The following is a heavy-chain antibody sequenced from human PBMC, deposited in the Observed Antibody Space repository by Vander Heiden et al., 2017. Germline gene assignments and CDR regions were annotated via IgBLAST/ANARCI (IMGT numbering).Heavy chain of an antibody. J-gene: IGHJ4*02. V-gene: IGHV4-34*01. CDR1: GGSIRGYY. CDR3: AREDSLTMKSLDY. D-gene: IGHD3-22*01. Sequence: QVPLPPWGPGLLKPSATLSLTCAVSGGSIRGYYWCWIRQPPGKGLEWIGEVNHSGNTKYNPSLKSRVTISVDTSKNHFSLKLTSVTAADTAVYYCAREDSLTMKSLDYWGQGTLVTVSS. CDR2: VNHSGNT.